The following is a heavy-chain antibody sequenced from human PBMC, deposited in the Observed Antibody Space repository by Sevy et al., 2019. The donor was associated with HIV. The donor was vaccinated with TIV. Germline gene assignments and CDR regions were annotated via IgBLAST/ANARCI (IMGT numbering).Heavy chain of an antibody. D-gene: IGHD4-17*01. Sequence: GGSLRLSCAASGFTFSSYAMSWVRRAPGKGLEWVSDVSASGRGTNYADAVKGRFTISRDNSKNTLYLQMNSLRAEDTAIYYCAKSTAVVTDAFDVWGHGTVVTVS. CDR3: AKSTAVVTDAFDV. CDR2: VSASGRGT. CDR1: GFTFSSYA. V-gene: IGHV3-23*01. J-gene: IGHJ3*01.